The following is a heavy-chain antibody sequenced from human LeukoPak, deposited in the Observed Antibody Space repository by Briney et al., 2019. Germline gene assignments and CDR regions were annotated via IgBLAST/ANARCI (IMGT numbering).Heavy chain of an antibody. CDR3: ARHAYGGNSDFQH. Sequence: PSETLSLTCAVYGGSFSGYYWSWIRQPPGKGLEWIGYIYYSGSTNYNPSLKSRVTISVDTSKNQFSLKLSSVTAADTAVYYCARHAYGGNSDFQHWGQGTVVTVSS. J-gene: IGHJ1*01. CDR1: GGSFSGYY. D-gene: IGHD4-23*01. CDR2: IYYSGST. V-gene: IGHV4-59*08.